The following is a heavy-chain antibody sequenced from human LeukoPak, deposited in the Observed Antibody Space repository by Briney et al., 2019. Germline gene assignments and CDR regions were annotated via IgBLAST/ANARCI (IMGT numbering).Heavy chain of an antibody. J-gene: IGHJ4*02. CDR1: GFTFSSYG. CDR2: ISGSGGST. V-gene: IGHV3-23*01. D-gene: IGHD2-15*01. Sequence: PGGSLRLSCAASGFTFSSYGMSWVHQAPGKGLEWVSAISGSGGSTYYADSVKGRFTISRDNPKNTPYLQMNSLRAEDTAVYYCVKDDYVVVVAATQDYWGQGTPVTVSS. CDR3: VKDDYVVVVAATQDY.